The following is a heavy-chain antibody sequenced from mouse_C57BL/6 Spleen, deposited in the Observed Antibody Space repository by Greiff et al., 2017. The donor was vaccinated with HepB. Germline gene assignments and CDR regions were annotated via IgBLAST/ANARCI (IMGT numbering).Heavy chain of an antibody. CDR2: IWRGGST. D-gene: IGHD2-1*01. Sequence: VMLVESGPGLVQPSQSLSITCTVSGFSLTSYGVHWVRQSPGKGLEWLGVIWRGGSTDYNAAFMSRLSITKDNSKSQVFFKMNSLQADDTAIYYCAKNYGNYVNAMDYWGQGTSVTVSS. J-gene: IGHJ4*01. V-gene: IGHV2-5*01. CDR1: GFSLTSYG. CDR3: AKNYGNYVNAMDY.